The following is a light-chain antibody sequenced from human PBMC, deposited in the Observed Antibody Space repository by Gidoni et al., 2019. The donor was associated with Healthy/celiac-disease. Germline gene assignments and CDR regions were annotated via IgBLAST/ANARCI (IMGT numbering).Light chain of an antibody. Sequence: SYALTQPLSVSVALGKTARITCGGNNIGSKNVHWYQQKPGQAPVLVIYRDSNRPSGIPERFSGSNSGNTATLTISRAQAGDEADYYCQVWDSSTAVFGGGTKLTVL. CDR2: RDS. J-gene: IGLJ2*01. CDR3: QVWDSSTAV. CDR1: NIGSKN. V-gene: IGLV3-9*01.